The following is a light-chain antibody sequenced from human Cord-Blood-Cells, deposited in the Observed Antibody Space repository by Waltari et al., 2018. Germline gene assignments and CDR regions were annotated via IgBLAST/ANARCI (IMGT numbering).Light chain of an antibody. CDR2: DVS. Sequence: QSALTQPASVSGSPGQSIPISCTGTSSDVGGYNYVSWYQQHPGKAPKLMIYDVSNRPSGVSNRFPGSKSGNTASLTISGLQAWDEADYYCSSYTSSSTVVFGGGTKLTVL. J-gene: IGLJ2*01. CDR3: SSYTSSSTVV. CDR1: SSDVGGYNY. V-gene: IGLV2-14*01.